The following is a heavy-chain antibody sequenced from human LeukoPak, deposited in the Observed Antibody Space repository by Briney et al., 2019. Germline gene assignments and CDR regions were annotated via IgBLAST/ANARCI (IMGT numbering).Heavy chain of an antibody. CDR1: GFTFDDYA. D-gene: IGHD1-26*01. CDR2: ISWNSGSI. V-gene: IGHV3-9*01. Sequence: GGSLRLSCAASGFTFDDYAMHWVRQAPGKGLEWVSGISWNSGSIGYADSVKGRFTISRDNAKNSMYLQMNSLRAEDTALYYCAKVDIVGATTPNDAFDIWGQGTMVTVSS. CDR3: AKVDIVGATTPNDAFDI. J-gene: IGHJ3*02.